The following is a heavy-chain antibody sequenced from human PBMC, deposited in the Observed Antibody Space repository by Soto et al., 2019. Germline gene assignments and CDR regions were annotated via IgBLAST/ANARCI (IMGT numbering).Heavy chain of an antibody. CDR1: GGSISSVGYY. D-gene: IGHD2-15*01. CDR2: IYYSGST. Sequence: SETLSLTCTVSGGSISSVGYYWSWIRQHPGKGLEWIGYIYYSGSTYYNPSLKSRVTISVDTSKNQFSLKLSSVTAADTAVYYCARVYCSGGSCYEFDYWGQGTLVTVSS. CDR3: ARVYCSGGSCYEFDY. V-gene: IGHV4-31*03. J-gene: IGHJ4*02.